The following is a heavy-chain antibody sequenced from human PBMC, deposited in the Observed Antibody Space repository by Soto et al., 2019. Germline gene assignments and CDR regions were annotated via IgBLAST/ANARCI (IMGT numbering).Heavy chain of an antibody. CDR1: GGSIRVQSYY. V-gene: IGHV4-39*01. CDR2: SYYSGTS. Sequence: PSETLSLTCTVSGGSIRVQSYYWTWIRQTPGKGLEWVGSSYYSGTSYFNPALKGRVTISVDTSTNQFSLRLTSVTAADTAVYYCARHVILAGSNYFDYWGQGTRVTVSS. D-gene: IGHD6-19*01. J-gene: IGHJ4*02. CDR3: ARHVILAGSNYFDY.